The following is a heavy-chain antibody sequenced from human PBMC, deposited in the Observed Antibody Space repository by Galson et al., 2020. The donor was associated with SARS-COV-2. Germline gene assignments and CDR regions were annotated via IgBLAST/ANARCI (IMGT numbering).Heavy chain of an antibody. J-gene: IGHJ5*02. V-gene: IGHV1-24*01. Sequence: ASVKVSCKVSGYTLTELSMHLVRQAPGKGLKWMGGFDPEDGETIYAQKFQGRVTMTEDTSTDTAYMELSSLRSEDTGVYYCATAPGIAVAGIGGWFDPWGQGTRVTVSS. D-gene: IGHD6-19*01. CDR3: ATAPGIAVAGIGGWFDP. CDR2: FDPEDGET. CDR1: GYTLTELS.